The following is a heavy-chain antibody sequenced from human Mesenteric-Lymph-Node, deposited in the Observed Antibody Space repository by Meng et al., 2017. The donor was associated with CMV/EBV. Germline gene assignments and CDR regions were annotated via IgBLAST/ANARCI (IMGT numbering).Heavy chain of an antibody. J-gene: IGHJ5*02. V-gene: IGHV4-34*08. CDR2: IHHGGAT. Sequence: ESLKISCAGSGFTFSDYSMNWVRQPPGKGLEWVGEIHHGGATNYNPSLKSRLTISMDKPKNQFSLTLTSVTAADTAVYYCATSDDDKRAHASWGQGALVTVSS. CDR3: ATSDDDKRAHAS. CDR1: GFTFSDYS. D-gene: IGHD3-22*01.